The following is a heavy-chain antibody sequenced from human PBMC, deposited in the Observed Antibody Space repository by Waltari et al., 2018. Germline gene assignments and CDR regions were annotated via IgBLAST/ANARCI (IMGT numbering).Heavy chain of an antibody. CDR1: GFRFHDYD. CDR2: ISWNSDRI. Sequence: DVQLVESGGGLVQPGQSLRLSCAASGFRFHDYDMYWVRQIPGKGLEWVSGISWNSDRIEYGDSVKGRVTISRDNAEKSLYLQLNNLTKEDTALYYCAKGIAAAGKKYFDQWGQGTLVTVSS. CDR3: AKGIAAAGKKYFDQ. V-gene: IGHV3-9*01. J-gene: IGHJ4*02. D-gene: IGHD6-13*01.